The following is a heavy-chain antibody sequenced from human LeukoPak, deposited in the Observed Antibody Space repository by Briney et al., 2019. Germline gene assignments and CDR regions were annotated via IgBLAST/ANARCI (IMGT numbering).Heavy chain of an antibody. J-gene: IGHJ6*04. CDR3: ARDFLCSSTSCSYNYYGMDV. D-gene: IGHD2-2*01. CDR1: GYTFTSYA. CDR2: INAGNGNT. V-gene: IGHV1-3*01. Sequence: GASVKVSCKASGYTFTSYAMHWVRQAPGQRLEWMGWINAGNGNTKYSQKFQGRVTITRDTSASTAYMELSSLRSEDTAVYCCARDFLCSSTSCSYNYYGMDVWGKGTTVTVSS.